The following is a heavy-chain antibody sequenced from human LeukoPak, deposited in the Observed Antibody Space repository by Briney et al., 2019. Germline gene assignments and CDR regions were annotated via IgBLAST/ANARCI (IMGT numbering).Heavy chain of an antibody. CDR1: GFTFSSSW. J-gene: IGHJ4*02. D-gene: IGHD1-26*01. V-gene: IGHV3-7*05. CDR3: ARDARYSGSLHSVDFDF. Sequence: PGGSLRLSCVASGFTFSSSWMTWVRQAPGKGLEWVAHIKEDGTEEYYVDSVKGRFTISRDNAKNSLYLQMNSLRAEDTAVYYCARDARYSGSLHSVDFDFWGQGTLVTVSS. CDR2: IKEDGTEE.